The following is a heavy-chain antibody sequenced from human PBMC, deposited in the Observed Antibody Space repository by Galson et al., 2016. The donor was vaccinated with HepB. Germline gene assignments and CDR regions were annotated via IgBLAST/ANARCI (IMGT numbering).Heavy chain of an antibody. Sequence: TLSLTCSVSSDSMSSGNYFWSWIRQHPGKGLEWIGYIYHSGSTYYNPSLKSRVTISIDTSKNELSLSLSSVTAADTAVYYCARALYQVRWYFDYWGQGTLVTVSS. J-gene: IGHJ4*02. CDR2: IYHSGST. CDR3: ARALYQVRWYFDY. CDR1: SDSMSSGNYF. V-gene: IGHV4-31*03. D-gene: IGHD3-10*01.